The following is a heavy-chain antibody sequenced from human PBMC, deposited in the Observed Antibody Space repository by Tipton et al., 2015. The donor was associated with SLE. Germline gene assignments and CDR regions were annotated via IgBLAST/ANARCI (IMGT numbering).Heavy chain of an antibody. CDR3: ARGDMIVDY. D-gene: IGHD3-22*01. Sequence: TLSLTCAVYGGSFSGYYWSWIRQPPGKGLEWIGSIYYSGSTYYNPSLKSRVTISVDTSKNQFSLKLSSVTAADTAVYYCARGDMIVDYWGQGTLVTVPS. V-gene: IGHV4-34*01. CDR2: IYYSGST. J-gene: IGHJ4*02. CDR1: GGSFSGYY.